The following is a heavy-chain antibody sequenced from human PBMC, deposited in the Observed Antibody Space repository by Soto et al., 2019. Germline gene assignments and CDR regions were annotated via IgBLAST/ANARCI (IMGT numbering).Heavy chain of an antibody. V-gene: IGHV3-7*01. Sequence: PGGSLRLSCAVSGFTFGSYWMNWVRLIPGKGLEWVAYIKPDGSATYYLDSVKDRFTISRDNSKNSLYLQMNSLRVEDTSVYYCARAGYCGPGCYYYFDYWGQGTLVTVS. CDR3: ARAGYCGPGCYYYFDY. D-gene: IGHD2-21*02. J-gene: IGHJ4*02. CDR1: GFTFGSYW. CDR2: IKPDGSAT.